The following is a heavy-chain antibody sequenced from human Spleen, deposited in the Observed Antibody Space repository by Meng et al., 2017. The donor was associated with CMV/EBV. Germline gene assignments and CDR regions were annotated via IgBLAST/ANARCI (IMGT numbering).Heavy chain of an antibody. CDR1: GFTFSSYG. Sequence: ASGFTFSSYGMHWVRQAPGKGLEWVAVISYDGNNKHYADSVKGRFTVSRDNAKNTLYLQMNSLRTEDTAIYYCARAKDDFWSGFDYWGQGTLVTVSS. CDR2: ISYDGNNK. J-gene: IGHJ4*02. CDR3: ARAKDDFWSGFDY. V-gene: IGHV3-30*19. D-gene: IGHD3-3*01.